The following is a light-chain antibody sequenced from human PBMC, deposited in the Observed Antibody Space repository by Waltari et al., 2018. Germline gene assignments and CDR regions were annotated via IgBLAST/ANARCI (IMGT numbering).Light chain of an antibody. V-gene: IGKV3-20*01. CDR2: DAY. CDR3: QHYGITPRT. J-gene: IGKJ1*01. CDR1: QSVSKYY. Sequence: EIVLTQSPDTISLSPEDRATVSCRASQSVSKYYVAWYKQTPGQSPRLFIYDAYTRAAGIPDRFSGSDSGTDFTLTISGLEPQDIAVYYCQHYGITPRTFGQGTKVEMK.